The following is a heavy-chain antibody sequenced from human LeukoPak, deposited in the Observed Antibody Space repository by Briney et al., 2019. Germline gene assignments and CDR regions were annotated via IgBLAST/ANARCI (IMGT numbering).Heavy chain of an antibody. V-gene: IGHV3-21*01. J-gene: IGHJ4*02. CDR1: GFTFSSYS. CDR3: ARDLPHGGWYGYYFDY. Sequence: GGSLRLSCAASGFTFSSYSMNWVRQAPGKGLEWVSPISSSSSYIYYADSVKGRFTISRDNAKNSLYLQMNSLRAEDTAVYYCARDLPHGGWYGYYFDYWGQGTLVTVSS. D-gene: IGHD6-19*01. CDR2: ISSSSSYI.